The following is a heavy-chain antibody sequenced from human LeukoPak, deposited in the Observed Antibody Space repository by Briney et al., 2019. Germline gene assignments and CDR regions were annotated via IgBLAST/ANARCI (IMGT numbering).Heavy chain of an antibody. CDR3: ARVTARDYGGHFDY. V-gene: IGHV4-4*07. Sequence: PSETLSLTCTVSGGSISSYYWSCIRQPARKGLECIGRIYTSGGTHYNPSLKSRVTMSVDTSKNQFSLKLSSVTAADTAVYYCARVTARDYGGHFDYWGQGTLVTVSS. CDR1: GGSISSYY. J-gene: IGHJ4*02. CDR2: IYTSGGT. D-gene: IGHD4-23*01.